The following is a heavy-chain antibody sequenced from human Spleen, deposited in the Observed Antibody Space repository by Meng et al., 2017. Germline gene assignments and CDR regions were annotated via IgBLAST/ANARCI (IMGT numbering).Heavy chain of an antibody. D-gene: IGHD3-16*02. J-gene: IGHJ4*02. CDR2: IYTSGST. CDR3: AREHYDYVWGSYRNFDY. CDR1: GGSISSYY. Sequence: SETLSLTCTVSGGSISSYYWSWIRQPAGKGLEWIGRIYTSGSTNYNPSLKSRVTMSVDTSKNQFSLKLSSVTAADTAVYYCAREHYDYVWGSYRNFDYWGQGTLVTVSS. V-gene: IGHV4-4*07.